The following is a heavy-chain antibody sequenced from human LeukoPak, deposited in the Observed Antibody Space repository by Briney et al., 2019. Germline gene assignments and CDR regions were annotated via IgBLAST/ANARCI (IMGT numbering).Heavy chain of an antibody. CDR1: GFTFSSYA. V-gene: IGHV3-23*01. CDR3: AKDYSSSWYYFDY. Sequence: GGSLRLSCAASGFTFSSYAMSWVRQAPGKGLEWVSAISGSGDNTYYADSVKGRFTISRDTFKNTLYLHMNSLRAENTAVYYCAKDYSSSWYYFDYWGQGTLVTVSS. D-gene: IGHD6-13*01. CDR2: ISGSGDNT. J-gene: IGHJ4*02.